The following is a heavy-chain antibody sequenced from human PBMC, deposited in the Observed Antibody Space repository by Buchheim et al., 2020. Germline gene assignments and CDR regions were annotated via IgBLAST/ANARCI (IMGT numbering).Heavy chain of an antibody. V-gene: IGHV3-30*18. J-gene: IGHJ6*02. D-gene: IGHD4-17*01. CDR3: AKNQGDYGDYDNYYYYYGMDV. CDR1: GFTFSSYG. CDR2: ISYDGSNK. Sequence: QVQLVESGGGVVQPGRSLRLSCAASGFTFSSYGMHWVRQAPGKGLEWVAVISYDGSNKYYADSVKGRFTISRDNSKNPLYLQMNSLRAEDTAVYYCAKNQGDYGDYDNYYYYYGMDVWGQGTT.